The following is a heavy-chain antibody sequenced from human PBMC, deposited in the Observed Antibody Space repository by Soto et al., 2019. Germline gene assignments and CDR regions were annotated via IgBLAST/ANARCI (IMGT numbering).Heavy chain of an antibody. CDR2: IKADESQK. V-gene: IGHV3-7*01. CDR3: ARDPAAADKHQDYYGMDV. D-gene: IGHD6-13*01. J-gene: IGHJ6*02. Sequence: GGSLRLSCAASGFTFSPFWMSWVRQAPGKGLEWVANIKADESQKDYVDSVKGRFTISRDNSKNTLYLQMNSLRAEDTAVYYCARDPAAADKHQDYYGMDVWGQGTTVTVSS. CDR1: GFTFSPFW.